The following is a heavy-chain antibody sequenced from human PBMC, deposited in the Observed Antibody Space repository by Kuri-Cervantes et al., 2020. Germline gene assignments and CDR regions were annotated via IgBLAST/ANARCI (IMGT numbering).Heavy chain of an antibody. CDR3: AYGRSYYYMDV. J-gene: IGHJ6*03. D-gene: IGHD4-17*01. V-gene: IGHV4-34*01. CDR2: INHRGST. Sequence: GSLRLSCAVYGGSFSGYYWSWIRQPPGKGLEWIGEINHRGSTNYNPSLKSRVTISVDTSKNQFSLKLSSVTAADTAVYYCAYGRSYYYMDVWGKGTTVTVSS. CDR1: GGSFSGYY.